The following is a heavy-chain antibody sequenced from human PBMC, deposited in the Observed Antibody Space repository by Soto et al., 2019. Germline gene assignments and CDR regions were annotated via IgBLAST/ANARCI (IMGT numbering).Heavy chain of an antibody. CDR1: GGTFSRYA. Sequence: QVQLVQSGAEVRKPGSSVKVSCKASGGTFSRYAINWVRQAPGQGLEWMGGIIPMFGTTNYAQKFKGRVTITADESTITVYMEMNTLSSEDAGVYSCARASIHGSSWYFWFDPWGQGTLVTVSS. V-gene: IGHV1-69*01. CDR3: ARASIHGSSWYFWFDP. D-gene: IGHD6-13*01. J-gene: IGHJ5*01. CDR2: IIPMFGTT.